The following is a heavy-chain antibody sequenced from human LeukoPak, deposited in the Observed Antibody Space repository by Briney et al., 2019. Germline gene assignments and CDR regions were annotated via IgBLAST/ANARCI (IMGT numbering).Heavy chain of an antibody. D-gene: IGHD6-19*01. J-gene: IGHJ4*02. CDR3: ARVLAGHPGY. V-gene: IGHV1-18*01. Sequence: GASVKVSCKTSGFSFPSFGISWVRQAPGQGLEWMGWISGSSGETNSAQKFQGRITLTTDTSTRTAYMELRSLRSDDTAVYYCARVLAGHPGYWGQGSLVTVSS. CDR1: GFSFPSFG. CDR2: ISGSSGET.